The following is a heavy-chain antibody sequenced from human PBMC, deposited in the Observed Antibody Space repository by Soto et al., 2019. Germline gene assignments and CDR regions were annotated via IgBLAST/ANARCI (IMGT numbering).Heavy chain of an antibody. CDR3: ARQDPAAGAIY. CDR2: IRSKSNNYAT. J-gene: IGHJ4*02. CDR1: GFTFSGSA. V-gene: IGHV3-73*01. D-gene: IGHD1-26*01. Sequence: PGGSLRLSYAASGFTFSGSAIHWLRQASGKGLEWIGRIRSKSNNYATAYAASVKGRFTISRDDSRNTAYLEMNSLKTEDTAVYYCARQDPAAGAIYWGQGTLVTVSS.